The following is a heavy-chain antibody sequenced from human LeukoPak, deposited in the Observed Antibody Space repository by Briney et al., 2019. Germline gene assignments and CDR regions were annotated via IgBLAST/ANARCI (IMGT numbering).Heavy chain of an antibody. CDR3: ASHFGDYGTYFDY. J-gene: IGHJ4*02. V-gene: IGHV3-23*01. CDR1: GFTFSSYA. CDR2: ISGSGGNT. D-gene: IGHD4-17*01. Sequence: GGSLRLSCAASGFTFSSYAMSWVRHAPGKGLELVSAISGSGGNTYYADSVKGRFTISRDNSKNTLYLQMNSLRAEDTAVYYCASHFGDYGTYFDYWGQGTPVTVSS.